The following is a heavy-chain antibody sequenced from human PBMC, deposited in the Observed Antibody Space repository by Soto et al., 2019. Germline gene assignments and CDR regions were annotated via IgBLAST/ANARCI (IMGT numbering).Heavy chain of an antibody. Sequence: GGSLRLSCAASGFTFSSYAMSWVRQAPGKGLEWVSAISGSGDSTYYADSVKGRFTISRDNSKNTLYLQMNSLRAEDTAVYYCAKGSRRYCSSTSCFGFDYWGQGTLVTVSS. D-gene: IGHD2-2*01. CDR3: AKGSRRYCSSTSCFGFDY. CDR1: GFTFSSYA. CDR2: ISGSGDST. V-gene: IGHV3-23*01. J-gene: IGHJ4*02.